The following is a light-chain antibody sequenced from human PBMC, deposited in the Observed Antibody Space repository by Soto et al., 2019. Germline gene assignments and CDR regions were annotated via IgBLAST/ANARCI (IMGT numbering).Light chain of an antibody. CDR3: SSYTSIGTVV. Sequence: QSALTQPASVSGSPGQSITISCTGTSSDVGGYKFVSWYQQYPGKAPKLMIYEVSNRPSGVSNRFSGSKFGNTASLTISGLQAEDECDYYCSSYTSIGTVVFGGGTKLTVL. CDR2: EVS. J-gene: IGLJ2*01. CDR1: SSDVGGYKF. V-gene: IGLV2-14*01.